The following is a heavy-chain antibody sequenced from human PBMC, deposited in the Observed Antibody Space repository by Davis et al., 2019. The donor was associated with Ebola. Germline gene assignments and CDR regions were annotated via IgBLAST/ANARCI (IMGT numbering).Heavy chain of an antibody. J-gene: IGHJ4*02. CDR2: IRNDASLT. CDR1: GFPFSNYW. V-gene: IGHV3-74*01. CDR3: ARDDGFMVGAWGGAY. D-gene: IGHD1-26*01. Sequence: PGGSLRLSCAASGFPFSNYWMHWVRQAPGKGLVWVSRIRNDASLTGYADSVKGRFTISRDNAKNTLYLQMNGLRVEDTAVYFCARDDGFMVGAWGGAYWGQGILVTVSS.